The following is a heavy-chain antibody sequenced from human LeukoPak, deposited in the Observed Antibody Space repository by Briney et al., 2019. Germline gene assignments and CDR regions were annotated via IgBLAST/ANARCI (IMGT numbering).Heavy chain of an antibody. CDR3: AKIMARFPNLPFEN. Sequence: GGSLRLSCAASGFVFTTYGMGWVRQAPGKGLEWVSAISGSGGNTHYADSVKGRFIISRDNSKNTLFLQMNTLRAEDTAVYYCAKIMARFPNLPFENWGQGTLVTVSS. V-gene: IGHV3-23*01. CDR2: ISGSGGNT. D-gene: IGHD3-16*01. J-gene: IGHJ4*02. CDR1: GFVFTTYG.